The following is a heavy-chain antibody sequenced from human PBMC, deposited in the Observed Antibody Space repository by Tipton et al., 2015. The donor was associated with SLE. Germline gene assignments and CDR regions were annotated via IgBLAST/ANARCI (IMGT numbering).Heavy chain of an antibody. CDR2: IYTSGTT. D-gene: IGHD3-22*01. J-gene: IGHJ5*02. Sequence: TLSLTCTVSGGSIRDYYWSWIRQPPGKGLEWIGHIYTSGTTYNPSLKSRVTISVDTSKKQLSLKLRSVTAADTAVYYCARHYDSTGFGRDTWFDPWGQGTLVTVSP. CDR1: GGSIRDYY. V-gene: IGHV4-4*09. CDR3: ARHYDSTGFGRDTWFDP.